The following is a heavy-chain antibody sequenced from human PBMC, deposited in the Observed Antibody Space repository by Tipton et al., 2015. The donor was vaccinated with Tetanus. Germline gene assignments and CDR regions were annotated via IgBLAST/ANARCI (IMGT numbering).Heavy chain of an antibody. CDR1: SSGGYY. D-gene: IGHD3-3*01. J-gene: IGHJ6*02. CDR3: AKGLGFYGMDV. Sequence: SSGGYYWSWIRQHPGKGLEWVSGITWNSGSIGYADSVKGRFTISRDNAKNSLYLQMNSLRAEDTALYYCAKGLGFYGMDVWGQGTTVTVSS. CDR2: ITWNSGSI. V-gene: IGHV3-9*01.